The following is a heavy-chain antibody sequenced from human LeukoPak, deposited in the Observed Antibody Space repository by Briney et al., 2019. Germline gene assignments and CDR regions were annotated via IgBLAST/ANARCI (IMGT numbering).Heavy chain of an antibody. CDR3: ARAVTPFYYYYHMDV. CDR1: GGSISSSSYY. J-gene: IGHJ6*03. CDR2: IYYSGST. Sequence: SETLSLTCTVSGGSISSSSYYWGWIRQPPGKGLEWIGSIYYSGSTYYNPSLKSRVTISVDTSKNQFSLKLSSVTAADTAVYYCARAVTPFYYYYHMDVWGKGTTVTISS. D-gene: IGHD4-17*01. V-gene: IGHV4-39*07.